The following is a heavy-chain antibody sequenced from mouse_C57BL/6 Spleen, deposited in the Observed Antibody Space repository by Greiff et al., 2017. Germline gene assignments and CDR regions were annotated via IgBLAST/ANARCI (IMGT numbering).Heavy chain of an antibody. D-gene: IGHD2-3*01. J-gene: IGHJ1*03. CDR1: GFTFSSYA. V-gene: IGHV5-4*01. CDR2: ISDGGSYT. CDR3: ARDRGIYDGYLFDV. Sequence: EVNVVESGGGLVKPGGSLKLSCAASGFTFSSYAMSWVRQTPEKRLEWVATISDGGSYTYYPDNVKGRFTISRDNAKNNLYLQMSHLKSEDTAMYYCARDRGIYDGYLFDVWGTGTTVTVSS.